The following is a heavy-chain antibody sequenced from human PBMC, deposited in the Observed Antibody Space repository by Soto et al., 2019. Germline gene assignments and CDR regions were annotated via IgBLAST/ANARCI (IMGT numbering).Heavy chain of an antibody. Sequence: QLQLVQSAAEVKKPGASVRVSCKAYGYPFIKYGISWIRQAPEQGLEWMGWIKVDSGYTNYAQKFQGRVTMTADTSSDTACMELRRLRLDDTAVYFCATSYDTGFDPWGQGTRVSVSS. D-gene: IGHD3-9*01. CDR1: GYPFIKYG. V-gene: IGHV1-18*04. J-gene: IGHJ5*02. CDR3: ATSYDTGFDP. CDR2: IKVDSGYT.